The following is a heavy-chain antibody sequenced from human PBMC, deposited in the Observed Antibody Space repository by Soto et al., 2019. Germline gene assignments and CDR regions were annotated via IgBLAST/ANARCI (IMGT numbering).Heavy chain of an antibody. D-gene: IGHD2-15*01. CDR3: ARRWGRSFDY. V-gene: IGHV4-59*08. J-gene: IGHJ4*02. CDR1: GGSISSYY. CDR2: IYYSGST. Sequence: SETLSLTCTVSGGSISSYYWSWIRQPPGKGLEWIGYIYYSGSTNYNPSLKSRVTISVDTSKNQFSLKLSSVTAADTAVYYCARRWGRSFDYWAQGTLVTVSA.